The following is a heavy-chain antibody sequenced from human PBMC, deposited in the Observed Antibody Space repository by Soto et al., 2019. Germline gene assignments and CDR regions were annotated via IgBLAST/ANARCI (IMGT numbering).Heavy chain of an antibody. J-gene: IGHJ4*02. CDR1: GFTFSSYA. D-gene: IGHD2-2*02. Sequence: GGSLRLSCAASGFTFSSYAMHWVRQAPGKGLEWVAVISYDGSNKYYADSVKGRFTISRDNSKNTLYLQMNSLRAEDTAVYYCARGNIPIVGPNDYWGQGTLVTVSS. V-gene: IGHV3-30-3*01. CDR3: ARGNIPIVGPNDY. CDR2: ISYDGSNK.